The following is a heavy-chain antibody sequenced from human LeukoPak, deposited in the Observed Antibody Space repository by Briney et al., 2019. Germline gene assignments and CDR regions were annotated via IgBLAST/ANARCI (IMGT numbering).Heavy chain of an antibody. CDR2: ISSISHYI. D-gene: IGHD3-16*01. CDR3: ARDLSLGNPGGFDY. J-gene: IGHJ4*02. CDR1: GFTFGRYR. Sequence: GGSLRLSCAASGFTFGRYRMNWVRQAPGKGLEWVSSISSISHYIYYADSVKGRFTISRDNAKNSMYLQMNSLRAEDTGVYYCARDLSLGNPGGFDYWGQGALVTVSS. V-gene: IGHV3-21*01.